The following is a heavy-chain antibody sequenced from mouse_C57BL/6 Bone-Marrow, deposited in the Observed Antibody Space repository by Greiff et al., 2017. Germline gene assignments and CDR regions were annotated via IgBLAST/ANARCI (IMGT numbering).Heavy chain of an antibody. D-gene: IGHD1-1*01. CDR1: GYTFTSYW. Sequence: VQLQQPGAELVKPGASVKLSCKASGYTFTSYWMHWVKQRPGRGLESIGRIDPNSGGTKYNEKFKSKATLTVDKPSSTAYMQLSSLTSEDSAVYYCARFTTVEDCDVWGTGTTVTVSS. CDR3: ARFTTVEDCDV. CDR2: IDPNSGGT. J-gene: IGHJ1*03. V-gene: IGHV1-72*01.